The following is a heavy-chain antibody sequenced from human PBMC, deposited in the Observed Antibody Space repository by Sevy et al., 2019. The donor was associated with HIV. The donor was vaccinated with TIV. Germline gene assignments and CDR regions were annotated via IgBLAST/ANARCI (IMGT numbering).Heavy chain of an antibody. CDR3: AKGTLVVPTVIYYYYGMSV. J-gene: IGHJ6*02. D-gene: IGHD2-2*02. V-gene: IGHV3-23*01. CDR1: GFTFSSYA. CDR2: ISHSGDGT. Sequence: GGSLRLSCAASGFTFSSYAMSWVRQAPGKGLEWVSGISHSGDGTYYADSVKGRFTISRDNSKNTLYLEMNSLRAEDTAVYYCAKGTLVVPTVIYYYYGMSVWGQGTTVTVSS.